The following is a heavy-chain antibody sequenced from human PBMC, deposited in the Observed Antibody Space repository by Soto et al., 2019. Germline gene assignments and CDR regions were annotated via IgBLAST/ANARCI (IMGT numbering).Heavy chain of an antibody. CDR3: ARVYCSGGSCYSIDY. CDR1: GGTFSSYA. J-gene: IGHJ4*02. Sequence: SVKVSCKASGGTFSSYAISWVRQAPGQGLEWMGGIIPIFGTANYAQKFQGRVTMTRDTSTSTVYMELSSLRSEDTAVYYCARVYCSGGSCYSIDYWGQGTLVTVSS. CDR2: IIPIFGTA. D-gene: IGHD2-15*01. V-gene: IGHV1-69*05.